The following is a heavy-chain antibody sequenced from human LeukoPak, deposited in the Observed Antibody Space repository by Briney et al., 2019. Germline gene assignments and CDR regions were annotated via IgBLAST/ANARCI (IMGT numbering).Heavy chain of an antibody. D-gene: IGHD2-2*01. J-gene: IGHJ5*02. V-gene: IGHV1-69*13. CDR1: GYTLTELS. CDR2: IIPIFGTA. CDR3: AREVSQDIVVVPAAIPLFDP. Sequence: GASVKVSCKVSGYTLTELSMHWVRQAPGQGLEWMGGIIPIFGTANYAQKFQGRVTITADESTSTAYMELSSLRSEDTAVYYCAREVSQDIVVVPAAIPLFDPWGQGTLVTVSS.